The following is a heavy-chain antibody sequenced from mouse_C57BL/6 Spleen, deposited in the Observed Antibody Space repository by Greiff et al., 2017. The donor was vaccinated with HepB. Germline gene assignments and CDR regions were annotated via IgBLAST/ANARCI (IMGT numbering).Heavy chain of an antibody. CDR2: IYPGDGDT. V-gene: IGHV1-80*01. J-gene: IGHJ3*01. CDR3: ARSGPYYRFAY. CDR1: GYAFSSYW. D-gene: IGHD2-10*01. Sequence: VQLQQSGAELVKPGASVKISCKASGYAFSSYWMNWVKQRPGKGLEWIGQIYPGDGDTNYNGTFKGKATLTADKSSSTAYMQRSSLTSEDSAVYFCARSGPYYRFAYWGQGTLVTVSA.